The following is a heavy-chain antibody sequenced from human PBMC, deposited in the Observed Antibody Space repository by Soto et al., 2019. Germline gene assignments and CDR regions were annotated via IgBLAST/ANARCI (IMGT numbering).Heavy chain of an antibody. CDR2: INPNSGGT. V-gene: IGHV1-2*04. CDR3: ARDGRMGYCSGGSCYSAYYFDY. J-gene: IGHJ4*02. D-gene: IGHD2-15*01. CDR1: GYTFTGYY. Sequence: ASVKVSCKASGYTFTGYYMHWVRQAPGQGLEWMGWINPNSGGTNYAQKFQGWVTMTRDTSISTAYMELSRLRSDDTAVYYCARDGRMGYCSGGSCYSAYYFDYWGQGTLVTVSS.